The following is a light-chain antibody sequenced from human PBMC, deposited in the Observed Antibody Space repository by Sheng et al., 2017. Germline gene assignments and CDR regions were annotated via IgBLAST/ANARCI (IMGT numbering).Light chain of an antibody. Sequence: QSVLTQPPSLSGAPGQRVTIFCTGSSSNIGAGYDVHWYQQLPGTAPKLLIYGNTNRPSRVPDRFSGSKSGTSASLAITGLQAEDEADYYCQSYDSSLSGWVFGGGTKLTVL. V-gene: IGLV1-40*01. J-gene: IGLJ3*02. CDR2: GNT. CDR3: QSYDSSLSGWV. CDR1: SSNIGAGYD.